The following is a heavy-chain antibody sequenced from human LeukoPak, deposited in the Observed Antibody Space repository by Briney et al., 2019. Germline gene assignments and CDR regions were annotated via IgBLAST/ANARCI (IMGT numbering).Heavy chain of an antibody. D-gene: IGHD6-19*01. V-gene: IGHV4-59*01. CDR3: ARYPGYSSGWDYYYGMDV. CDR2: IYYSGGT. J-gene: IGHJ6*02. CDR1: GGSINYYY. Sequence: PSETLSLTCTVSGGSINYYYWMWIRQPPGKGLEWIGYIYYSGGTHYNPSLKSRVTMLVDTSKNQFSLKLSSVTAADTAVYYCARYPGYSSGWDYYYGMDVWGQGTTVTVSS.